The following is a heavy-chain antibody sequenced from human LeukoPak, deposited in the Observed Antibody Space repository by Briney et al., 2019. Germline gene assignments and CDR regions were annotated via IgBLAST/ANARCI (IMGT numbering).Heavy chain of an antibody. CDR1: GFTFSDYY. Sequence: GGSLRLSCAASGFTFSDYYMTWIRQAPGKGLEFVSYITSSGNNIYNADSVKGRFTISRDNAKNSLCLQMNSLRAEDTAVYYCARDLLYYDSSGGDYWGQGTLVTVSS. V-gene: IGHV3-11*04. CDR2: ITSSGNNI. D-gene: IGHD3-22*01. CDR3: ARDLLYYDSSGGDY. J-gene: IGHJ4*02.